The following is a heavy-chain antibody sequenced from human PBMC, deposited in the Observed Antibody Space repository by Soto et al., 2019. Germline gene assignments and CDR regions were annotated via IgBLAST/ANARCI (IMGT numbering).Heavy chain of an antibody. V-gene: IGHV2-5*02. J-gene: IGHJ3*01. Sequence: QITLKESGPTLVKPTQTLTLTCIFSGFSFSADGVGVGWIRPPPGKALEWLALIFWDDEARYSPSLNSRLTLTKDTSKNQVVLTMTNMDPVDTATYCFAHAYGGTSWPNAAFDVWGPGTVVTVSS. D-gene: IGHD2-21*01. CDR2: IFWDDEA. CDR3: AHAYGGTSWPNAAFDV. CDR1: GFSFSADGVG.